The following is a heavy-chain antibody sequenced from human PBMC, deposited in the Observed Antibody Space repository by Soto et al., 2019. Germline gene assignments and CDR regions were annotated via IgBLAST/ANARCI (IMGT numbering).Heavy chain of an antibody. V-gene: IGHV3-74*01. Sequence: EVQLVESGGGLVQPGGSLRLSCAASGFAFSSYWMHWVRQAPGKGLVWVSRINSDGSSTSYADSVKGRFTISRDNAKNTLNLQMNSLRAEDTAVYYCARVMTTLTKLGVVNYWGQGTLVTVSS. CDR3: ARVMTTLTKLGVVNY. CDR2: INSDGSST. D-gene: IGHD4-17*01. J-gene: IGHJ4*02. CDR1: GFAFSSYW.